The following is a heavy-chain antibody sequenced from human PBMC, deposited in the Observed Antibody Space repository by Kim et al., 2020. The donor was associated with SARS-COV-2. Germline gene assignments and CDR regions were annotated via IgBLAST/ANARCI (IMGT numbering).Heavy chain of an antibody. Sequence: YADSVKGRFTISRDNSKNTLYLQMNSLRAEDTAVYYCAKEGITMVRGSDVWGQGTTVTVSS. CDR3: AKEGITMVRGSDV. J-gene: IGHJ6*02. V-gene: IGHV3-23*01. D-gene: IGHD3-10*01.